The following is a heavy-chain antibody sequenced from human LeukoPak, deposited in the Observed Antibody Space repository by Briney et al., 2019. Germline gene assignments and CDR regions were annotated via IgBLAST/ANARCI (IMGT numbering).Heavy chain of an antibody. D-gene: IGHD3-3*01. V-gene: IGHV3-30*03. CDR1: GFTFSSYG. J-gene: IGHJ4*02. Sequence: GGSLRLSCAASGFTFSSYGMHWVRQAPGKGLEWVAIISNDGSRKYYAHSVEGRFTIPRDNSKNTLYLQMDSLRAEDTAVYYCARDRAWNYFDYWGQGTLVTVSS. CDR2: ISNDGSRK. CDR3: ARDRAWNYFDY.